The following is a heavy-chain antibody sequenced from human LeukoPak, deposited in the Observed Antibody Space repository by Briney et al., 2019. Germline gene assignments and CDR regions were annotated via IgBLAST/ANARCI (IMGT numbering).Heavy chain of an antibody. CDR2: ISYDGSNK. CDR3: AKGLHDLLTGYEY. Sequence: GGSLRLSCAASGFTFSSYGMHWVRQAPGKGLEWVAVISYDGSNKYYADSVKGRFTISRDNSKNTLYLQMNNLRAEDTALYYCAKGLHDLLTGYEYWGQGTLVTVSS. D-gene: IGHD3-9*01. V-gene: IGHV3-30*18. J-gene: IGHJ4*02. CDR1: GFTFSSYG.